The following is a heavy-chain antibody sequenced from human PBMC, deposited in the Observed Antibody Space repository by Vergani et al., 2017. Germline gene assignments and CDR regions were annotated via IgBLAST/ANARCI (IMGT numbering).Heavy chain of an antibody. CDR3: ARRGELERHFDY. Sequence: VQLVESGGGLVKPGGSLRLSCAASGFTFSSYAISWVRQAPGQGLEWMGRIIPILGIANYAQKFQGRVTITADKSTSTAYMELSSLRSEDTAVYYCARRGELERHFDYWGQGTLVTVSS. CDR1: GFTFSSYA. D-gene: IGHD1-1*01. J-gene: IGHJ4*02. CDR2: IIPILGIA. V-gene: IGHV1-69*09.